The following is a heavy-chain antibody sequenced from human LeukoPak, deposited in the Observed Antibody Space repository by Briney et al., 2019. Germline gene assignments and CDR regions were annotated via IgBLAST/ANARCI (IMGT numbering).Heavy chain of an antibody. D-gene: IGHD2-2*01. CDR2: INPNSGGT. J-gene: IGHJ4*02. V-gene: IGHV1-46*02. CDR1: GYTFNFYY. Sequence: ASVKVSCKASGYTFNFYYVHWVRQAPGQGLEWMGIINPNSGGTTYAQKFQGRVTLTGDTSASAVFMELSSLTSEDTAVYYCAREGFCSGTNCPAVYWGQGTLVTVSS. CDR3: AREGFCSGTNCPAVY.